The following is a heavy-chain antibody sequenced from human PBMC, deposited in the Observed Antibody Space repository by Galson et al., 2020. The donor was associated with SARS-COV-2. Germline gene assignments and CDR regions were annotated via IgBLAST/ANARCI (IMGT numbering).Heavy chain of an antibody. D-gene: IGHD7-27*01. CDR3: ATGDVWFES. CDR2: ISMSGITL. J-gene: IGHJ5*01. CDR1: GLTFSTTE. Sequence: GSLRLSCAASGLTFSTTEMNWVRQAPGKGLEWLSYISMSGITLYYADSVKGRFTISRDNAENSLYLQMNSLRAEDTGIYYCATGDVWFESWGQGTLVTVSS. V-gene: IGHV3-48*03.